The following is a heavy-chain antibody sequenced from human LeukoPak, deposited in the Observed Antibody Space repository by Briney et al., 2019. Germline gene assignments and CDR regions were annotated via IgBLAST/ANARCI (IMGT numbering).Heavy chain of an antibody. V-gene: IGHV4-59*01. CDR2: IYYSGST. D-gene: IGHD3-22*01. J-gene: IGHJ4*02. CDR3: ARSYTYYSDRSGYYYMGYYFDY. Sequence: SETLSLTCTVSGGSISSYYWSWIRQPPGKGLEWIGYIYYSGSTNYNPSLKSRVTISVDTSKNQFSLKLSSVTAADTAVYYCARSYTYYSDRSGYYYMGYYFDYSGQGTLVTVSS. CDR1: GGSISSYY.